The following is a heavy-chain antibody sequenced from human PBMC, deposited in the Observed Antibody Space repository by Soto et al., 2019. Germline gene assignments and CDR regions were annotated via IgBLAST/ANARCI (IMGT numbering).Heavy chain of an antibody. J-gene: IGHJ6*02. V-gene: IGHV3-7*03. CDR1: GFTFSSYW. CDR3: ARDSLXLGELLGVGYYYYGMDV. D-gene: IGHD3-10*01. Sequence: PGGSLRLSCAASGFTFSSYWMSWVRQAPGKGLEWVANIKQDGSEKYYVDSVKGRFTISRDNAKNSLYLQMNSLRAEDTAVYYCARDSLXLGELLGVGYYYYGMDVWGQGTTVTVSS. CDR2: IKQDGSEK.